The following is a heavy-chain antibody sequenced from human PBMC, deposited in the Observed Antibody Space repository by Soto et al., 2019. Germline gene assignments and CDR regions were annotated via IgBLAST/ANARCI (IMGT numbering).Heavy chain of an antibody. Sequence: GGSLRLSCAASGFTFSSYWMSWVRQAPGKGLEWVANIKRDGSEKYYVDSVKGRFTISRDNAKNSLYLQINSLRAEDAAVYSCALFRRVSIWYGAFDLLGQGTMVTVSS. V-gene: IGHV3-7*01. D-gene: IGHD6-13*01. CDR2: IKRDGSEK. J-gene: IGHJ3*01. CDR3: ALFRRVSIWYGAFDL. CDR1: GFTFSSYW.